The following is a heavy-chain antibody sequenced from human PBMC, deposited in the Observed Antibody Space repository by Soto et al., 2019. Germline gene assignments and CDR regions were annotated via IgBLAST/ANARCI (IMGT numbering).Heavy chain of an antibody. CDR3: VADYYDSSGLFDI. CDR1: GGSISSYY. D-gene: IGHD3-22*01. CDR2: TYYSGST. Sequence: SETLSLTCTVSGGSISSYYWSWIRQPPGKGLEWIGYTYYSGSTNYNPSLKSRVTISVDTSKNQFSLKLSSVTAADTAVYYRVADYYDSSGLFDIWGQGTMVTVSS. V-gene: IGHV4-59*01. J-gene: IGHJ3*02.